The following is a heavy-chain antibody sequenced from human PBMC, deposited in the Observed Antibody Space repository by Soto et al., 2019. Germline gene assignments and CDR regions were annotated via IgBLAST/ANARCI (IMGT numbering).Heavy chain of an antibody. Sequence: LRLSCAASDFTVSTSYMNWVRQAPGKGLECVSIIYSGGTTYYADSVKGRFTISRDNSKNTLYLQMNNLRAEDKAGYFCARGRYYGLDVWGQGTTVTVSS. D-gene: IGHD2-15*01. CDR3: ARGRYYGLDV. V-gene: IGHV3-53*01. CDR2: IYSGGTT. J-gene: IGHJ6*02. CDR1: DFTVSTSY.